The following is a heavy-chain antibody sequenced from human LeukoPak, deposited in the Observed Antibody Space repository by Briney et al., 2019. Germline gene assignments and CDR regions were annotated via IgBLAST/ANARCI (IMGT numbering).Heavy chain of an antibody. D-gene: IGHD6-19*01. Sequence: GSLSLSCAASGFPFSSYWMTWVRPAPGKGLEWVANINEGGNSKYYVDSVRGRFTISRDKTKDLLHLQMSSLRAEDTAVYYCARVGKNGWDFDHWGQGTLVTVSS. CDR3: ARVGKNGWDFDH. CDR1: GFPFSSYW. V-gene: IGHV3-7*01. J-gene: IGHJ4*02. CDR2: INEGGNSK.